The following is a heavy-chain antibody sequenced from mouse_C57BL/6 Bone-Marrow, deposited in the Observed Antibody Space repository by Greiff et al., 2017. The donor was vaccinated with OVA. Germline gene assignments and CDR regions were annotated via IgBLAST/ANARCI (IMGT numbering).Heavy chain of an antibody. D-gene: IGHD2-10*02. CDR1: GYTFTDYE. CDR2: IDPETGGT. CDR3: TRYKVWDGY. J-gene: IGHJ2*01. V-gene: IGHV1-15*01. Sequence: VKLVESGAELVRPGASVTLSCKASGYTFTDYEMHWVKQTPVHGLEWIGAIDPETGGTAYNQKFKGKAILTADKSSSTAYMELRSLTSEDSAVYYCTRYKVWDGYWGQGTTLTVSS.